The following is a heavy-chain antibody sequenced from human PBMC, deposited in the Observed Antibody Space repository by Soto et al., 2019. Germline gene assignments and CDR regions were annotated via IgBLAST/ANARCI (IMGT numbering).Heavy chain of an antibody. V-gene: IGHV5-51*01. Sequence: GEYMKISYKSHEYSFTSNENGWVRQMAGIGLEWMGIIYPGDSDTRYSPSFQGQVTISADKSISTAYLQWSSLKASDTAMYYCARLDIVVVPAAMNSYYYYGMDVWGQGT. CDR2: IYPGDSDT. J-gene: IGHJ6*02. CDR3: ARLDIVVVPAAMNSYYYYGMDV. D-gene: IGHD2-2*03. CDR1: EYSFTSNE.